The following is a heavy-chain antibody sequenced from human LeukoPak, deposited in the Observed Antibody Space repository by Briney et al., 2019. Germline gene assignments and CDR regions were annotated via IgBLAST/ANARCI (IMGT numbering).Heavy chain of an antibody. CDR3: ARDAEMATSSRPRPGFDH. Sequence: VASVKVSCKASGGTFSSYAIRCVRQAPGQGLEWMGGLISIFGTAHYAQKSQGRVTITADESTSTAYMELRSLRCENTAVYYCARDAEMATSSRPRPGFDHWGQRTLDTVSS. J-gene: IGHJ4*02. CDR2: LISIFGTA. CDR1: GGTFSSYA. V-gene: IGHV1-69*13. D-gene: IGHD5-24*01.